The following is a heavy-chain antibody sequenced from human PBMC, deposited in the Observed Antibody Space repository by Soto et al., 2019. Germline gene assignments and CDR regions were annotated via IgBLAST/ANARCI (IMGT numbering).Heavy chain of an antibody. J-gene: IGHJ6*03. D-gene: IGHD3-10*01. V-gene: IGHV4-39*01. CDR1: GGSISSSSYY. Sequence: SETLSLTCTVSGGSISSSSYYWGWIRQPPGKGLEWIGSIYYSGSTYYNPSLKSRVTISVDTSKNQFSLKLSSVTAADTAVYYCARMVRGVIDYYYYYMDVWGKGTTVT. CDR2: IYYSGST. CDR3: ARMVRGVIDYYYYYMDV.